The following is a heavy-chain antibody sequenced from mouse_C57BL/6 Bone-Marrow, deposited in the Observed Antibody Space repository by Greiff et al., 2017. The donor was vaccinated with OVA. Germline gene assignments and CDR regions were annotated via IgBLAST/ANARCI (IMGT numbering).Heavy chain of an antibody. J-gene: IGHJ1*03. CDR3: ARGLWYNWYFDV. V-gene: IGHV1-82*01. Sequence: QVQLKESGPELVKPGASVKISCKASGYAFSSSWMNWVKQRPGKGLEWIGRIYPGDGDTNYNGKFKGKATLTADKSSSTAYMQLSSLTSEDSAVYFCARGLWYNWYFDVWGTGTTVTVSS. CDR2: IYPGDGDT. CDR1: GYAFSSSW. D-gene: IGHD2-1*01.